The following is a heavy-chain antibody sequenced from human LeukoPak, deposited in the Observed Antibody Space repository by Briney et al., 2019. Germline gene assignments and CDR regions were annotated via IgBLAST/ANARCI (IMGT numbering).Heavy chain of an antibody. V-gene: IGHV4-59*01. CDR3: ARVGYSSSWYPDY. CDR2: IYYSGST. D-gene: IGHD6-13*01. Sequence: SETLSLTCTVSGGSISSYYWSWIRQPPGEGLEWIGYIYYSGSTNYNPSLKSRVTISVDTSKNQFSLKLSSVTAADTAVYYCARVGYSSSWYPDYWGQGTLVTVSS. CDR1: GGSISSYY. J-gene: IGHJ4*02.